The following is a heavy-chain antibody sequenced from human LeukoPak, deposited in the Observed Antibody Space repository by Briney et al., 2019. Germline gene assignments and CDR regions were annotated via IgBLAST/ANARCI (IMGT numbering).Heavy chain of an antibody. Sequence: PSETLSLTCTVSGGSIISSSYYWGWIRQPPEKGLEWIGSIHFSGSPYHNPSLKSRVTMSVDTPKNQFSLKLSSVTAADTAVYYCARDPRGAGTASGYFDYWGQGTLVTVSS. CDR1: GGSIISSSYY. CDR3: ARDPRGAGTASGYFDY. CDR2: IHFSGSP. D-gene: IGHD6-13*01. V-gene: IGHV4-39*07. J-gene: IGHJ4*02.